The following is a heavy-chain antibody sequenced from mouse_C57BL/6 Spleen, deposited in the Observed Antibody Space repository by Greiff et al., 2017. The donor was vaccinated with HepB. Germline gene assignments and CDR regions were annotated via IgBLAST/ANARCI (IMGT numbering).Heavy chain of an antibody. CDR3: ARPYGYDTLFAY. CDR2: ISGGGGNT. Sequence: EVKLMESGGGLVKPGGSLKLSCAASGFTFSSYTMSWVRQTPEKRLAWVATISGGGGNTYYPDSVKGRFTISRDNAKNTLYLQMSSLRSEDTALYYCARPYGYDTLFAYWGQGTLVTVSA. D-gene: IGHD2-2*01. CDR1: GFTFSSYT. V-gene: IGHV5-9*01. J-gene: IGHJ3*01.